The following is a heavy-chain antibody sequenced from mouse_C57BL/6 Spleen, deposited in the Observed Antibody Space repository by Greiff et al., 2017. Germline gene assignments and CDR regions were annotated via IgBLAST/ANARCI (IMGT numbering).Heavy chain of an antibody. V-gene: IGHV1-39*01. CDR1: GYSFTDYN. CDR3: ASSLWLRGVYYYAMDY. D-gene: IGHD1-2*01. Sequence: EVQLVESGPELVKPGASVKISCKASGYSFTDYNMNWVKQSNGKSLEWIGVINPNYGTTSYNQKFKGKATLTVDQSSSTAYMQLNSLTSEDSAVYYCASSLWLRGVYYYAMDYWGQGTSVTVSS. CDR2: INPNYGTT. J-gene: IGHJ4*01.